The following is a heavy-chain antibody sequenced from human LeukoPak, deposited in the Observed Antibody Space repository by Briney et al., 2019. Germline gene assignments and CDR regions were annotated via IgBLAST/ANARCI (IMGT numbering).Heavy chain of an antibody. Sequence: SETLSLTCTVSGGSISHNYWSWIRQPPGKGLEWIGDIYCTGNTNYNPSLQSRVTISVDTSRNHFSLKLYSVTAADTAVYYCARHTSYGGYSAFGDWGQGTLVTVSS. CDR2: IYCTGNT. D-gene: IGHD4-23*01. CDR1: GGSISHNY. V-gene: IGHV4-59*08. J-gene: IGHJ4*02. CDR3: ARHTSYGGYSAFGD.